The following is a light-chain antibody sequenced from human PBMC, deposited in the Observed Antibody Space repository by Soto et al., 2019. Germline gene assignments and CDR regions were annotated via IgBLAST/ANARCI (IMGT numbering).Light chain of an antibody. CDR1: SSNVGNNY. Sequence: QSVLTQPPSVSAAPGQKVTISCSGSSSNVGNNYVSWYQQLPGAAPTLVVYSDNHRPSGVPVRFSGSKSGTSASLTISGLRSEDEATYYCATWDDSLSGFVVFGGGTKLTVL. V-gene: IGLV1-47*01. J-gene: IGLJ7*01. CDR3: ATWDDSLSGFVV. CDR2: SDN.